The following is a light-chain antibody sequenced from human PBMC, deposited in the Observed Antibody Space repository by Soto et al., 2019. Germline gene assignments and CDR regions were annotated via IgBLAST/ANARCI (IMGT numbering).Light chain of an antibody. CDR1: QSISSW. CDR3: QQYYSYSPLT. CDR2: DAS. V-gene: IGKV1-5*01. Sequence: DIQMTQSPSTLSASVGDRVTITCRASQSISSWLAWYQQKPGKAPKLLIYDASNLESGVPSRFSGSGSGTEFTLTISSLQPDDFTTYYCQQYYSYSPLTFGGGTKVDIK. J-gene: IGKJ4*01.